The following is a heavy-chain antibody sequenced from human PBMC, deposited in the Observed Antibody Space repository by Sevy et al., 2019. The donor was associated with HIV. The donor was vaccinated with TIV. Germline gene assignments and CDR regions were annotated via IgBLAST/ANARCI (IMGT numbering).Heavy chain of an antibody. CDR2: IRQDGNEI. CDR3: ARRYFDL. CDR1: GFTFDMYW. Sequence: GALRVSCDASGFTFDMYWMQWVRQAPGKGLEWVANIRQDGNEIYYAASVRGRFTISRDNAKGSLYLQMNNLRVEDTATYYCARRYFDLWGQGTLVTVSS. V-gene: IGHV3-7*03. J-gene: IGHJ4*02.